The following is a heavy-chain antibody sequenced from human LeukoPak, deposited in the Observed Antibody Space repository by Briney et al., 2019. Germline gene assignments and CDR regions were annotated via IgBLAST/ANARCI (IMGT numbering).Heavy chain of an antibody. J-gene: IGHJ6*02. CDR3: ARQRTYGSGRGSYYYYAMDV. CDR1: GYSFTGYW. V-gene: IGHV5-51*01. CDR2: IYPDDSDT. Sequence: RGESLKISCKGSGYSFTGYWFGWVRQMPGKGLEWMGVIYPDDSDTRYSPSFQGQVTISADKSISTAYLQWSSLKASDTAMYYCARQRTYGSGRGSYYYYAMDVWGQGTTVTVSS. D-gene: IGHD3-10*01.